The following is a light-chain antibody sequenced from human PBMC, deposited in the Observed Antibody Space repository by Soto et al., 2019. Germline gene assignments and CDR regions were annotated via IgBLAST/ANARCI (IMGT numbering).Light chain of an antibody. CDR3: QQSYNNPRT. J-gene: IGKJ1*01. V-gene: IGKV1-39*01. CDR2: EAS. Sequence: QITQSPSTLSASVGDRVTIACRASQGISTYVNWYQQKPGKAPKLLIYEASNLQSGVPSRFSGSGSGTDFTLTITSLQPEDFATYYCQQSYNNPRTFGQGTKVDIK. CDR1: QGISTY.